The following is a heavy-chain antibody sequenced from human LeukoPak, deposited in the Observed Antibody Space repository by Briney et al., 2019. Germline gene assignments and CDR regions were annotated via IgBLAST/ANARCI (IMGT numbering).Heavy chain of an antibody. CDR1: GFTFSSYS. D-gene: IGHD2-2*02. J-gene: IGHJ6*03. CDR3: ARDFRCSSTSCYRNYYYYYMDV. V-gene: IGHV3-21*01. Sequence: KPGGSLRLSCAASGFTFSSYSMNWVRQAPGKGLEWVSSISSSSSYIYYADSVKGRFNISRDNAKNSLYLQMNSLRAEDTAVYYCARDFRCSSTSCYRNYYYYYMDVWGKGTAVTVSS. CDR2: ISSSSSYI.